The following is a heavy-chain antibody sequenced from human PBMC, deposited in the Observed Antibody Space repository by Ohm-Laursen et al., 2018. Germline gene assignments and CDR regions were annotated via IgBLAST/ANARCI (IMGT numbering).Heavy chain of an antibody. J-gene: IGHJ4*02. V-gene: IGHV3-53*01. CDR2: IYSGGDM. CDR1: GFTFRTYS. CDR3: ARDVPGIVASRGGG. Sequence: GSLRLSCSATGFTFRTYSMNWVRQAPGKGLEWVSLIYSGGDMFYADSVKGRFTISRDKSKNTLYLQMNSLRVEDTAMYFCARDVPGIVASRGGGWGQGTLVTVSS. D-gene: IGHD3-16*01.